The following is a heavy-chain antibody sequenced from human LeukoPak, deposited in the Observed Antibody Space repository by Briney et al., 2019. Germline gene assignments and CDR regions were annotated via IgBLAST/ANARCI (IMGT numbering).Heavy chain of an antibody. CDR2: IYSSGST. D-gene: IGHD3-10*01. J-gene: IGHJ4*02. V-gene: IGHV4-59*01. CDR1: GGSISSYY. CDR3: ARAYYYGSGSYGLDY. Sequence: SETLSLTCTVSGGSISSYYWSWIRQPPGKGLEWIGYIYSSGSTNYNPSLKSRVTISVDTSKSQFSLKLTSVTAADTAVYYCARAYYYGSGSYGLDYWGQGTLVTVSS.